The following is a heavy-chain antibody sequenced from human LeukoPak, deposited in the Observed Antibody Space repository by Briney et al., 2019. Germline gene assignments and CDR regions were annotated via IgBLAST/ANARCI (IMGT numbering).Heavy chain of an antibody. CDR2: ISGSGGTT. CDR3: ANEAPYFDY. CDR1: GFTFNNFA. V-gene: IGHV3-23*01. Sequence: GGSLRRSCAASGFTFNNFAMGWVRQAPGKGLEWVSIISGSGGTTYYADSVKGRFTISRDNSKDTLYMQMNSLRAEDTAVYYCANEAPYFDYWGQGTLVTVSS. J-gene: IGHJ4*02.